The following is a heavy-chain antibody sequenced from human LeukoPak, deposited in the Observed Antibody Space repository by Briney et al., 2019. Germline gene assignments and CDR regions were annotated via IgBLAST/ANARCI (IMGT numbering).Heavy chain of an antibody. CDR3: ARDLERAAMARRYYYYYGMDV. CDR1: GYTFTSYY. J-gene: IGHJ6*02. CDR2: INPSGGST. V-gene: IGHV1-46*01. D-gene: IGHD5-18*01. Sequence: ASVKVSCKASGYTFTSYYMHWVRQAPGQGLEWMGIINPSGGSTSYAQKFQGRATMTRDTSTSTVYMELSSLRSEDTAVYYCARDLERAAMARRYYYYYGMDVWGQGTTVTVSS.